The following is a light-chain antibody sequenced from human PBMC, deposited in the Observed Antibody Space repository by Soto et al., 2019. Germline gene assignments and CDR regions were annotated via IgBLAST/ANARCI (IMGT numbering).Light chain of an antibody. CDR1: QSVSSN. V-gene: IGKV3-15*01. CDR2: GAS. CDR3: QQYNNWPLT. J-gene: IGKJ5*01. Sequence: EIVLTQSPGTLSLSPGERATLSCRASQSVSSNLAWYQHKPGQAPRLLIYGASSRATGIPVRFSGSGSGTEFTLTISSLQSEDFAVYYCQQYNNWPLTFGQGTRLEI.